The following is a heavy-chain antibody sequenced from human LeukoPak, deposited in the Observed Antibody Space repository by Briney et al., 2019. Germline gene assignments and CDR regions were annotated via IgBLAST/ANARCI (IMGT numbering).Heavy chain of an antibody. Sequence: SETLSLTCTVSGGSVNSGTYHWGWVRQPPGKGLEWIGSVYFDGSTHDNPSLKSRVAISVDTSKNQFSLKLTSVTAADTAVYYCARDYYYDGRGGCDPWSQGTLVNVSS. V-gene: IGHV4-39*07. CDR3: ARDYYYDGRGGCDP. CDR1: GGSVNSGTYH. D-gene: IGHD3-22*01. CDR2: VYFDGST. J-gene: IGHJ5*02.